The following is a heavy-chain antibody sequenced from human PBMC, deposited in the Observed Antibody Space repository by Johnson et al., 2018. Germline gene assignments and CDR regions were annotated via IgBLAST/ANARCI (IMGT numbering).Heavy chain of an antibody. CDR2: ISYDGSNK. Sequence: QVQLVQSGGGVVQPGRSLRLSCAASGFTFSSYGMHWVRQAPGKGLEWVAVISYDGSNKYYADSLQGRFTISRENSKNTLYLQMNSLRAEDTAVYYCAKDGIAGPDYYMDVWGKGTTVTVSS. CDR1: GFTFSSYG. CDR3: AKDGIAGPDYYMDV. V-gene: IGHV3-30*18. D-gene: IGHD6-13*01. J-gene: IGHJ6*03.